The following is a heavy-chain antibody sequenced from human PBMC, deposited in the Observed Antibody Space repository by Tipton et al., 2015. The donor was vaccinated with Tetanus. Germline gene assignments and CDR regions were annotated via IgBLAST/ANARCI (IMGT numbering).Heavy chain of an antibody. CDR2: IFHTGGT. J-gene: IGHJ5*01. D-gene: IGHD3-10*01. CDR1: GGSINNGAYT. V-gene: IGHV4-30-2*06. Sequence: TLSLTCTVSGGSINNGAYTWSWIRQSPGKGLEWIGYIFHTGGTYYNPSLKSRVTISVDGPKNQFSLNLKSVTAADTAVYYCARSHGSGGLLGFDSWGQGTLVTVSS. CDR3: ARSHGSGGLLGFDS.